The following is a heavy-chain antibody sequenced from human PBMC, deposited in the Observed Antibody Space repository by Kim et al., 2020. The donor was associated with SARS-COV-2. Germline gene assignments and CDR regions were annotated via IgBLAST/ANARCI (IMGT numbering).Heavy chain of an antibody. Sequence: SLKSRVTLSVSTSNNQFALKLSSVTAADTAVYYCARDGVAVAGTRYYFDYWGQGTLVTVSS. D-gene: IGHD6-19*01. CDR3: ARDGVAVAGTRYYFDY. V-gene: IGHV4-34*01. J-gene: IGHJ4*02.